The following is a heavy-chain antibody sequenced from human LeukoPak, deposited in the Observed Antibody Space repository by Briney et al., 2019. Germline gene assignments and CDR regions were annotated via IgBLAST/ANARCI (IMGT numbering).Heavy chain of an antibody. CDR1: GFSFIKYS. V-gene: IGHV3-21*01. CDR3: ARGHSGSLQRLDGFDI. D-gene: IGHD1-26*01. Sequence: GESLRLSCAASGFSFIKYSMNWVRQAPGRGLEWVSSISSASDYVYYGGSLRGRFTASRDNAKSSLYLQMNSLRAEDTAVYYCARGHSGSLQRLDGFDIWGQGTMVTVSS. J-gene: IGHJ3*02. CDR2: ISSASDYV.